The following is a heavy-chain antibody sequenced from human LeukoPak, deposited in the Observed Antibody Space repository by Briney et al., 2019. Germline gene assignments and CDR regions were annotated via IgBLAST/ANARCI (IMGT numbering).Heavy chain of an antibody. V-gene: IGHV1-18*01. Sequence: ASVKVSCKASGYTFTSYGISWVRQAPGQGLEWMGWISAYNGNTNYAQKLQGRVTMTTDTSTSTAYMELRSLRSDDTAVYYCARRGVYGSGSFYYYGMDVWGQGTTVTVSS. CDR3: ARRGVYGSGSFYYYGMDV. D-gene: IGHD3-10*01. J-gene: IGHJ6*02. CDR2: ISAYNGNT. CDR1: GYTFTSYG.